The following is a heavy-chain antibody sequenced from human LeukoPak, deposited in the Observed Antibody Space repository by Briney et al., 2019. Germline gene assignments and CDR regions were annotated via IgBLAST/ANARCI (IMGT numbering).Heavy chain of an antibody. D-gene: IGHD6-13*01. J-gene: IGHJ6*02. CDR1: GFTFSSYW. CDR3: ARDPGSSWYGMDV. CDR2: IKQDGSEK. Sequence: GGSLRLSCAVSGFTFSSYWISWVRQAPGKGLEWVANIKQDGSEKYYVDSVKGRFTISRDNAKNSLYLQMNSLRAEDTAVYYCARDPGSSWYGMDVWGQGTTVTVSS. V-gene: IGHV3-7*01.